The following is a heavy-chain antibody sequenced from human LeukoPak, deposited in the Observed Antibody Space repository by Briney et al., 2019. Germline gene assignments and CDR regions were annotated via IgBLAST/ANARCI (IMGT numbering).Heavy chain of an antibody. CDR1: GFTFSSYS. CDR3: ARGPQAMFDY. J-gene: IGHJ4*02. CDR2: IDTSSRYI. D-gene: IGHD5-18*01. V-gene: IGHV3-21*01. Sequence: GGSLRLSCAASGFTFSSYSMNWVRQAPGKGLEWVSSIDTSSRYIYYADSVKGRFTISRDNAKNSLYLQMNSLRAEDTAVYYCARGPQAMFDYWGQGTLVTVSS.